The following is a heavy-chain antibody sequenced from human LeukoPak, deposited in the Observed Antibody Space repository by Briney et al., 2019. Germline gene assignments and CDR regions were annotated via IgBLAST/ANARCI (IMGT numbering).Heavy chain of an antibody. CDR2: IYYSGST. D-gene: IGHD2-21*02. CDR1: GGSISSGDYY. CDR3: ARSFRVVTAYYFDY. V-gene: IGHV4-30-4*01. J-gene: IGHJ4*02. Sequence: PSETLSLTCTVSGGSISSGDYYWSWIRQPPGKGLEWIGYIYYSGSTYYNPSLKSRVTISVDTSKNQSSLKLSSVTAADTAVYYCARSFRVVTAYYFDYWGQGTLVTVSS.